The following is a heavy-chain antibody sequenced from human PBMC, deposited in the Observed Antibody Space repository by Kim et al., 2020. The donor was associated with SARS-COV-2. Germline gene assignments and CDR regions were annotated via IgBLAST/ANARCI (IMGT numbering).Heavy chain of an antibody. D-gene: IGHD6-13*01. CDR3: ARDGGEQQLPGDY. J-gene: IGHJ4*02. V-gene: IGHV1-69*01. Sequence: YAQKFQGRVTITADESTSTAYMELSSLRSEDTAVYYCARDGGEQQLPGDYWGQGTLVTVSS.